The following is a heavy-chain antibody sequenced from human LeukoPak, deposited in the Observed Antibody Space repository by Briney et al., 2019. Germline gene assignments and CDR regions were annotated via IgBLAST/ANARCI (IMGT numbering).Heavy chain of an antibody. Sequence: KPSETLSLTCAVSGYSISSGYYWGWIRQPPGKGLEWIGSIFHSGNTYYNPSLQSRVTISVDTSKNQFSLKVSSVTAADTAVYYCARTPYCSSTSCYTMFFYYYYMEVWGQGTLVTVSS. V-gene: IGHV4-38-2*01. D-gene: IGHD2-2*02. CDR1: GYSISSGYY. CDR2: IFHSGNT. J-gene: IGHJ4*02. CDR3: ARTPYCSSTSCYTMFFYYYYMEV.